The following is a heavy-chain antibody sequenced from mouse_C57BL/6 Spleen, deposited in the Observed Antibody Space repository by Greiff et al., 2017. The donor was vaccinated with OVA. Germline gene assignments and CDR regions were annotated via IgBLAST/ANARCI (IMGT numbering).Heavy chain of an antibody. CDR3: ARDRGNYDFDY. Sequence: VQLKESGGGLVKPGGSLKLSCAASGFTFSSYAMSWVRQTPEKRLEWVATISDGGSYTYYPDNVKGRFTISRDNAKNNLYLQMSHLKSEDTAMYYCARDRGNYDFDYWGQGTTLTVSS. D-gene: IGHD2-1*01. CDR2: ISDGGSYT. J-gene: IGHJ2*01. CDR1: GFTFSSYA. V-gene: IGHV5-4*01.